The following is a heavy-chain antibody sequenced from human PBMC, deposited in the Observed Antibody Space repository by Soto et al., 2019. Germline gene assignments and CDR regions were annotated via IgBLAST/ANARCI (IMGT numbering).Heavy chain of an antibody. CDR2: IKSSGDIT. V-gene: IGHV1-46*01. D-gene: IGHD2-15*01. CDR3: GREPANTSPFDC. Sequence: QVQLVQSGAEVTKPGASVKISCKTSGYTFSTYHMHWVRLAPGQGLEWGGIIKSSGDITLYAQKFRGRVTMSKDTSTRTVHVEVSSMRSEDTAVYYCGREPANTSPFDCWGQGTQVTVSS. CDR1: GYTFSTYH. J-gene: IGHJ4*02.